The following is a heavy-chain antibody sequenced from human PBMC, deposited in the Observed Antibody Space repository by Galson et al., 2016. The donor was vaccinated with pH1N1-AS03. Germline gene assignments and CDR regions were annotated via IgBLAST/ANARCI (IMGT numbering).Heavy chain of an antibody. CDR2: FIPIFGTT. J-gene: IGHJ3*01. Sequence: SVKVSCKASGGTFDNHPINWVRQGPGQGLEWMGGFIPIFGTTNYAPKYQGRVTFTTDDSTTTVYMELSNLRSEDTAVYYCARNSDSLGAFDVWGQGTLLSVSS. CDR1: GGTFDNHP. CDR3: ARNSDSLGAFDV. D-gene: IGHD1-7*01. V-gene: IGHV1-69*05.